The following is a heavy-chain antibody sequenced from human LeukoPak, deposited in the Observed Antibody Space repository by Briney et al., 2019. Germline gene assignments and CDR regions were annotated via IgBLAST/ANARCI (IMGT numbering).Heavy chain of an antibody. J-gene: IGHJ4*02. CDR1: GGSISSYY. V-gene: IGHV4-59*12. CDR2: INYSGST. Sequence: SETLSLTCTVSGGSISSYYWSWIRQPPGKGLEWIGYINYSGSTNYNPSLKSRVTISVDTSKNQFSLKLNSVTAADTAVYYCARAGIAKAPLRATPFAYWGQGTLVTVSS. CDR3: ARAGIAKAPLRATPFAY. D-gene: IGHD1-26*01.